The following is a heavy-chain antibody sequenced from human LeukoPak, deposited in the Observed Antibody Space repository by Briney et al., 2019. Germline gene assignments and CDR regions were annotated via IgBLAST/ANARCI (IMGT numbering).Heavy chain of an antibody. CDR1: GGSISSGSYY. V-gene: IGHV4-61*02. CDR2: IYTSGST. J-gene: IGHJ4*02. CDR3: ARATLRGYSYGYDY. D-gene: IGHD5-18*01. Sequence: SQTLSLTCTVSGGSISSGSYYWSWIRQPAGKGLEWIGRIYTSGSTNYNPSLKSRVTISVDTSKNQFSLKLSSVTAADTAVYYCARATLRGYSYGYDYWGQGTLVTVSS.